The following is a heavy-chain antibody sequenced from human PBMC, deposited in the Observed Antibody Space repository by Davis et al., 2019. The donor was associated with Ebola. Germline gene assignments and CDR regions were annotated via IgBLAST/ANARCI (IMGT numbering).Heavy chain of an antibody. J-gene: IGHJ4*02. V-gene: IGHV1-2*02. CDR2: INPNSGGT. D-gene: IGHD2-2*01. CDR1: GYTFTGYY. CDR3: ARGPFGYCSSTSCYFVY. Sequence: ASVKVSCKASGYTFTGYYMHWVRQAPGQGLEWMGWINPNSGGTNYAQKFQGRVTMTRDTSISTAYMELSRLRSDDTAVYYCARGPFGYCSSTSCYFVYWGQGTLVTVSS.